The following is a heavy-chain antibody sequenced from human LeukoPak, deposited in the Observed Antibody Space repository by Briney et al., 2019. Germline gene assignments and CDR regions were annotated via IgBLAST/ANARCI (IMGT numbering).Heavy chain of an antibody. CDR3: ARVKLNEFFGKNPAYYYVDV. CDR1: GDSIRSYC. CDR2: IYCSGDT. V-gene: IGHV4-59*01. J-gene: IGHJ6*03. Sequence: SETLSLTCTVSGDSIRSYCRTWIRQPPGKELEWIGYIYCSGDTNYNPSLKSRVTISIDTSKNQFSLKLSSVTAADTAVYHCARVKLNEFFGKNPAYYYVDVWGKGTTVTVSS. D-gene: IGHD3-3*01.